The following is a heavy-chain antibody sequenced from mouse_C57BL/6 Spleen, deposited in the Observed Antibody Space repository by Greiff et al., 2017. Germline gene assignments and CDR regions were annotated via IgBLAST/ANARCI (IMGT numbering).Heavy chain of an antibody. D-gene: IGHD1-1*01. J-gene: IGHJ1*03. Sequence: QVQLQQPGAELVKPGASVKLSCKASGYTFTSYWMHWVKQRPGRGLEWIGRIDPNSGGTKYNEKFKSKATLTVDKSSSPAYMQLSSLTSEDSAVYYWARSSYYGRSSGYFDVWGTGTTVTVSS. V-gene: IGHV1-72*01. CDR3: ARSSYYGRSSGYFDV. CDR1: GYTFTSYW. CDR2: IDPNSGGT.